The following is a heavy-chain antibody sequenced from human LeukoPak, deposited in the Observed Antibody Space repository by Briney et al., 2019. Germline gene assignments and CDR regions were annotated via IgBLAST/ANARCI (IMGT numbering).Heavy chain of an antibody. Sequence: PSETLSLTCTVSGGSISSSSYYWGWIRQPPGKVLEWIGCIYYSGRTYYNPSLKSRVTISVDTSKNQFSLKLSSVTAPDTAVYYCARHVGNYYDSSGCFDYWGQGTLVTVSS. V-gene: IGHV4-39*01. D-gene: IGHD3-22*01. J-gene: IGHJ4*02. CDR3: ARHVGNYYDSSGCFDY. CDR1: GGSISSSSYY. CDR2: IYYSGRT.